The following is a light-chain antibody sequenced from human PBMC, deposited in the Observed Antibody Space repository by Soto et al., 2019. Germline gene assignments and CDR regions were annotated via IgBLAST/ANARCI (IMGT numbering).Light chain of an antibody. Sequence: QSALTQPASVSGSLGQSITISCTGTNSDVGGYNYVSWYQQHPGKAPRLMIYEVSNRPSGVSYRFSGSKSGNTAYLTISGLQTEDEADYYCSSYTSSSIFPYVFGTGTKLTVL. CDR1: NSDVGGYNY. V-gene: IGLV2-14*01. CDR3: SSYTSSSIFPYV. J-gene: IGLJ1*01. CDR2: EVS.